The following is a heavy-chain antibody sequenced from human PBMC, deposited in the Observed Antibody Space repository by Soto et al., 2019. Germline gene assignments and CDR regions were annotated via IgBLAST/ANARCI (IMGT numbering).Heavy chain of an antibody. Sequence: TLSLTCTVSGGSINSGDYYWSWIRQPPGKGLEWIGYIYYSGSTYHNPPLKSRINISVDTSKNQFSLKLSSVTAADTAVYYCATVPTYYYDRSGYANAFDMWGQGTMVTVSS. D-gene: IGHD3-22*01. CDR1: GGSINSGDYY. V-gene: IGHV4-30-4*01. CDR3: ATVPTYYYDRSGYANAFDM. J-gene: IGHJ3*02. CDR2: IYYSGST.